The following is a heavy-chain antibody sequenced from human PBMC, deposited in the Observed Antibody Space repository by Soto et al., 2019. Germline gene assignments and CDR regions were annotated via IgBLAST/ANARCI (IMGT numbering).Heavy chain of an antibody. Sequence: QVQLVESGGGLVEPGGSLRLSCAASGFTFEDYYMSWVRQAPGKGLEWVSFISSSATYTNYAESVKGRFTISRDNAKHSLLLQMNSLRAEATAVYYCSTCGYNYGSDYWGQGTLVTVSS. J-gene: IGHJ4*02. V-gene: IGHV3-11*05. CDR1: GFTFEDYY. CDR2: ISSSATYT. D-gene: IGHD5-18*01. CDR3: STCGYNYGSDY.